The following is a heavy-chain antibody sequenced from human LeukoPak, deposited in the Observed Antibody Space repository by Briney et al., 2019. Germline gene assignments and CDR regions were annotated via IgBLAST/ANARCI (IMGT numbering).Heavy chain of an antibody. CDR2: IYYSGST. Sequence: SETLSLTCTVSGGSTSSYYWSWIRQPPGKGLEWIGYIYYSGSTNYNPSLKSRVTISVDTSKNQFSLKLSSVTADDTAVYYCARHHIAVARTPTFCTYWGQGTLVTVSS. CDR1: GGSTSSYY. CDR3: ARHHIAVARTPTFCTY. V-gene: IGHV4-59*08. J-gene: IGHJ4*02. D-gene: IGHD6-19*01.